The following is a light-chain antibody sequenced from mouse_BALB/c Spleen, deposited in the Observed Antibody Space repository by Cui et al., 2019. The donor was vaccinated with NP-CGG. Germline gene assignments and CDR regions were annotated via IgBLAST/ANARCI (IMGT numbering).Light chain of an antibody. Sequence: AVVTLASALTTAPGETVTLTCRSSIGAVTTSNYANWVQEKPDHLFTGLIGGTNNRVPGVPARFSGSLIGDKAALTITGAQTEDEAIYFCSLWYSNHWVFGGGTKLTVL. J-gene: IGLJ1*01. CDR2: GTN. CDR1: IGAVTTSNY. V-gene: IGLV1*01. CDR3: SLWYSNHWV.